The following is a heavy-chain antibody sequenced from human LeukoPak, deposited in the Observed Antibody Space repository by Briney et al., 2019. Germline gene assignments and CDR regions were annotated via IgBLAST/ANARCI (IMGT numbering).Heavy chain of an antibody. Sequence: PGGTLRRSCAASGFTACSNSVSSVCPTPGGGLEWVSLIYVGGSTYYANSVKGRFTISRDNTKNTLYLQMNSLRPEDTAVYYCARHSGNGGSYYFDYWGQGTLVTVSS. J-gene: IGHJ4*02. CDR2: IYVGGST. CDR3: ARHSGNGGSYYFDY. V-gene: IGHV3-53*01. D-gene: IGHD2-8*01. CDR1: GFTACSNS.